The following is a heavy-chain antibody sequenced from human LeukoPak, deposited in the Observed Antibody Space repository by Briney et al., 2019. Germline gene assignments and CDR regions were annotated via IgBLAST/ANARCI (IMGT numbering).Heavy chain of an antibody. CDR3: ATDVEMATSKAFDI. J-gene: IGHJ3*02. Sequence: ASVKVSCKVSGYTLTELSMHWVRQAPGKGLEWMGGFDPEDGETICAQKFQGRVTMTEDTSTDTAYMELSSLRSEDTAVYYCATDVEMATSKAFDIWGQGTMVTVSS. CDR2: FDPEDGET. V-gene: IGHV1-24*01. D-gene: IGHD5-24*01. CDR1: GYTLTELS.